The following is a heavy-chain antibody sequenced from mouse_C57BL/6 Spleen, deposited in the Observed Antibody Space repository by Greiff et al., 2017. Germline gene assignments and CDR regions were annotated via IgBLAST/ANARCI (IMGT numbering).Heavy chain of an antibody. V-gene: IGHV1-64*01. CDR1: GYTFTSYW. CDR3: ARRHYGSSPFDY. Sequence: QVQLQQPGAELVKPGASVKLSCKASGYTFTSYWMHWVKQRPGQGLEWIGMIHPNSGSTNYNEKFKSKATLTVDKSSSTAYMQLSSLTSEDSAVYYCARRHYGSSPFDYWGQGTTLTVSS. CDR2: IHPNSGST. D-gene: IGHD1-1*01. J-gene: IGHJ2*01.